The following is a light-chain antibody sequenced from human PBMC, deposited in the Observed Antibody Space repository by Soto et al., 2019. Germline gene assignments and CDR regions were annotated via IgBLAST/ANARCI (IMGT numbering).Light chain of an antibody. V-gene: IGLV1-40*01. Sequence: QSVLTQPPSVSGAPGQRVTISCTGSSSNIGAGYDVHWYQHLPGTAPKLLIYGDSNRPSGVPDRFSASKSGTSASLAITGLQAEDEADYYCQSYDTSLSLFFGGGTKVTVL. CDR1: SSNIGAGYD. J-gene: IGLJ2*01. CDR3: QSYDTSLSLF. CDR2: GDS.